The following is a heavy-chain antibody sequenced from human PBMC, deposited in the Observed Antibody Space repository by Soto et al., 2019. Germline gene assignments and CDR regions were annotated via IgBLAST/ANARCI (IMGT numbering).Heavy chain of an antibody. CDR3: ARGIGYSYGHFDY. CDR2: IYYSGST. Sequence: SETLSLTCTVSGGSISSYYWSWIRQPPGKGLEWIGYIYYSGSTNYNPSLKSRVTISVDTSKNQFSLKLSSVTAADMAVYYCARGIGYSYGHFDYWGQGTLVTVSS. D-gene: IGHD5-18*01. V-gene: IGHV4-59*01. J-gene: IGHJ4*02. CDR1: GGSISSYY.